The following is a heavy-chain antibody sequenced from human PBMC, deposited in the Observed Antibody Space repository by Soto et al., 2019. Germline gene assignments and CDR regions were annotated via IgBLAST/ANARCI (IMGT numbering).Heavy chain of an antibody. CDR2: ISGDETEQ. CDR1: GFTFSNYP. J-gene: IGHJ4*02. CDR3: ATSDTSTKNTPFDH. V-gene: IGHV3-30-3*01. Sequence: QVQLVESGGGVVQPGRSLRLSCGASGFTFSNYPMHWVRQAPGKGLEWVAVISGDETEQSYAASVKGRFSISRDNSRSTLYLQINSLRPDDTAFYYCATSDTSTKNTPFDHWGQGTLVTVSS.